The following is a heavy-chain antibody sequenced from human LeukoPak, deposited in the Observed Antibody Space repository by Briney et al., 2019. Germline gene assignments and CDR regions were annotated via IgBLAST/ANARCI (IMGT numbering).Heavy chain of an antibody. V-gene: IGHV1-2*02. J-gene: IGHJ4*02. CDR1: GYTFTGHY. CDR2: INPNSGGT. CDR3: ASVNYDSSGSDY. Sequence: ASVTVSCKASGYTFTGHYMHWVRQAPGQGLEWMGWINPNSGGTNYAQKFQGRVTMTRDTSISTAYMELSRLRSDDTAVYYCASVNYDSSGSDYWGQGTLVTVSS. D-gene: IGHD3-22*01.